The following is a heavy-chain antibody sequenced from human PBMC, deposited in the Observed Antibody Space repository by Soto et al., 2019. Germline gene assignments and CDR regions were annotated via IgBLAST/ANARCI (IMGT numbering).Heavy chain of an antibody. D-gene: IGHD6-13*01. CDR3: GRSLYSSDY. Sequence: QVQLVQSGAEVKEPGASVKVSCKASGYTFTSFYMRWVRQAPGQGLEWMAIINPSGGSTNYAQKFRGRVTVTRDTSTSTVYMELSSLTSEDTAVYFCGRSLYSSDYWGQGTLVTVSS. V-gene: IGHV1-46*03. J-gene: IGHJ4*02. CDR2: INPSGGST. CDR1: GYTFTSFY.